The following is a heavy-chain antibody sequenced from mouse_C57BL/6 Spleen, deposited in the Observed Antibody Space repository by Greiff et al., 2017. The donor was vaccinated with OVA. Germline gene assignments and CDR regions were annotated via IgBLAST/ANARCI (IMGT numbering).Heavy chain of an antibody. CDR2: ISSGSSTI. Sequence: EVQLVESGGGLVKPGGSLKLSCAASGFTFSDYGMHWVRQAPEKGLEWVAYISSGSSTIYYADTAKGRFTLSRDNAKNTLFLQMTRLRSEDAAMYYCGRGATGSLFDYWGKGTTLTVSS. CDR1: GFTFSDYG. J-gene: IGHJ2*01. D-gene: IGHD4-1*01. V-gene: IGHV5-17*01. CDR3: GRGATGSLFDY.